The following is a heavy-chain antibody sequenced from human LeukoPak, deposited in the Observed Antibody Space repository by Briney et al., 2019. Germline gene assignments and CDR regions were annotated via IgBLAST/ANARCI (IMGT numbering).Heavy chain of an antibody. CDR2: MNPNSGNT. CDR3: ARVPAVMNWFDP. D-gene: IGHD2-2*01. Sequence: ASVKVSCKASGYTFTSYDINWVRQATGQGLEWMGWMNPNSGNTGYAQKFQGRVTMTRNTSISTAYMELSSLRYEDTAVYYRARVPAVMNWFDPWGQGTLVTVSS. J-gene: IGHJ5*02. CDR1: GYTFTSYD. V-gene: IGHV1-8*01.